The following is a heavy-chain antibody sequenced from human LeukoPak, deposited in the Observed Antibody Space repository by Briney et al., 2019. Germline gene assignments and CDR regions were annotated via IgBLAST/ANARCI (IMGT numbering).Heavy chain of an antibody. CDR1: GFPFSSYS. Sequence: PGGSLSLSCAASGFPFSSYSMNWVRQAPGKGLEWVSYISSSSSTIYYADSVKGRFTISRDNAKNSLYLQMNSLRAEDTAVYYCARDYSSGWYSYYFDYWGQGTLVTVSS. J-gene: IGHJ4*02. V-gene: IGHV3-48*01. CDR2: ISSSSSTI. CDR3: ARDYSSGWYSYYFDY. D-gene: IGHD6-19*01.